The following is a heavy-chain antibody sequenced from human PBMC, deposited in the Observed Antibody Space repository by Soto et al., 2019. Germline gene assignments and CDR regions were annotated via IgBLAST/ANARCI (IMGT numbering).Heavy chain of an antibody. J-gene: IGHJ5*02. D-gene: IGHD3-3*02. V-gene: IGHV4-39*01. CDR1: GDSISSSSYY. CDR3: ARPLQLAVSGFDP. Sequence: SETLSLTCAVFGDSISSSSYYWAWIRQPPGKGLEWIGSIHYRANSYYSPSLKSRITISVDTSKNQISLRLSSVTAADTAVYYCARPLQLAVSGFDPWGQGTQVTVSS. CDR2: IHYRANS.